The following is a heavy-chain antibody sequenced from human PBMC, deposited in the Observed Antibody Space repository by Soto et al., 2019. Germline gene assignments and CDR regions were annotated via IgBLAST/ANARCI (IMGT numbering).Heavy chain of an antibody. D-gene: IGHD2-8*01. CDR2: IYYSGST. J-gene: IGHJ5*02. CDR1: GGSISSGDYY. V-gene: IGHV4-30-4*01. CDR3: ARGGPIVLMVYANMTLTVLFDP. Sequence: QVQLQESGPGLVKPSQTLSLTCTVSGGSISSGDYYWSWIRQPPGKGLEWIGYIYYSGSTYYNPSLKSRVTISVATSKNQFSLKLISVTAADTDVYYCARGGPIVLMVYANMTLTVLFDPWGQGTLVTVSS.